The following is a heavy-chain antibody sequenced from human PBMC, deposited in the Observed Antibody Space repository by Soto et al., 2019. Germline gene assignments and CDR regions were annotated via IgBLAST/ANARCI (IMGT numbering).Heavy chain of an antibody. V-gene: IGHV2-26*01. CDR2: IFSNDEK. CDR1: GFSLSNARMG. D-gene: IGHD4-17*01. Sequence: SGPTLVNPTATLTLTCTVSGFSLSNARMGVSWIRKPPGKALEWLAHIFSNDEKSYSTSLKSRLTISKDTSKSQVVLTMTNMDPVDTATYYCARITVTTNYYYYYMDVWGKGTTVTVSS. CDR3: ARITVTTNYYYYYMDV. J-gene: IGHJ6*03.